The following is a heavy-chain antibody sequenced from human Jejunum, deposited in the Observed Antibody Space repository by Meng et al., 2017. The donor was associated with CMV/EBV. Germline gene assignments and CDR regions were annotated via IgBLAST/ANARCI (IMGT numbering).Heavy chain of an antibody. CDR3: VRDKPHNWFDP. J-gene: IGHJ5*02. Sequence: AASGFIFSNYWMHWDRQAPGKGLVWVSRVNNDGSDTIYADSVKGRFTISRDNAKNTLYLQMNSLRAEDTGVYYCVRDKPHNWFDPWGQGTRVTVSS. CDR1: GFIFSNYW. CDR2: VNNDGSDT. V-gene: IGHV3-74*01.